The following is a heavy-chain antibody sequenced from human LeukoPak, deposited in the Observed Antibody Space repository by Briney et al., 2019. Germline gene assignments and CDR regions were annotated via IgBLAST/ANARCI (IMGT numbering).Heavy chain of an antibody. CDR3: ARGEGAVAPSAFDI. J-gene: IGHJ3*02. Sequence: ASVKVSCTASGYTFTSYGISWVRQAPGQGLEGMGWISAYNGKTNYAQKLQGRVTMTTDTSTSTAYMELRSLRSDDTAVYYCARGEGAVAPSAFDIWGQGTMVTVSS. CDR2: ISAYNGKT. D-gene: IGHD6-19*01. V-gene: IGHV1-18*04. CDR1: GYTFTSYG.